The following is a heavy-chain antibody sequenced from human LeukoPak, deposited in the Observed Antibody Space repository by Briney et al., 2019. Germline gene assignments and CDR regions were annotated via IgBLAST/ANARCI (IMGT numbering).Heavy chain of an antibody. D-gene: IGHD1-26*01. J-gene: IGHJ4*02. Sequence: QPGRSLRLSCAASGFTFSSYAMHWVRQAPGKGLEWVALISYDGSNKYYADSVKGRFTISRDNSKNTLYLQMNSLRAEDTAVYYCARDLPPWELWTGNFDYWGQGTLVTVSS. CDR1: GFTFSSYA. CDR2: ISYDGSNK. CDR3: ARDLPPWELWTGNFDY. V-gene: IGHV3-30-3*01.